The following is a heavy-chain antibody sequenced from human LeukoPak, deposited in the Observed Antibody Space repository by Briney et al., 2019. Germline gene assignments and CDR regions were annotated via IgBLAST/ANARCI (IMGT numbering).Heavy chain of an antibody. CDR3: ARGPKWLSPPGFPDY. J-gene: IGHJ4*02. Sequence: GGSLRLSCAASGFTFSSYVMNWFRQVPGKGLEWVSYISSSSDNIYYADSVEGRFTISRDNAKNSLYLQMNSLRPEDTAMYYCARGPKWLSPPGFPDYWGQGTLVTVSS. CDR2: ISSSSDNI. D-gene: IGHD5-12*01. CDR1: GFTFSSYV. V-gene: IGHV3-48*04.